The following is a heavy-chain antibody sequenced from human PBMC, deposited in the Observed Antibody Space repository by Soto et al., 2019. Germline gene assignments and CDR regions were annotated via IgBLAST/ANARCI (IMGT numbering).Heavy chain of an antibody. Sequence: GGSLRLSCAASGFTFSSYSMNWVRQAPGKGLEWVPSISSSSSYIYYADSVKGRFTISRDNAKNSLYLQMNSLRAEDTAVYYCARAKNYYDSSGYLRGVWGQGTTVTVSS. CDR1: GFTFSSYS. V-gene: IGHV3-21*01. CDR2: ISSSSSYI. J-gene: IGHJ6*02. D-gene: IGHD3-22*01. CDR3: ARAKNYYDSSGYLRGV.